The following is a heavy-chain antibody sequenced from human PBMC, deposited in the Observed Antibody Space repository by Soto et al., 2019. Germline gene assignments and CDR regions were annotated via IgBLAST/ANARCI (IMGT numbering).Heavy chain of an antibody. D-gene: IGHD4-4*01. V-gene: IGHV4-59*08. Sequence: PSETLSLTCTVSGGPISSYYWSWIRQPPGKGLEWIGYIYYSGSTNYNPSLKSRVTISVDTSKNQFSLKLSSVTAADTAVYYCARHEEEGMTTVTTRFDYWGQGTLVTVSS. CDR2: IYYSGST. J-gene: IGHJ4*02. CDR1: GGPISSYY. CDR3: ARHEEEGMTTVTTRFDY.